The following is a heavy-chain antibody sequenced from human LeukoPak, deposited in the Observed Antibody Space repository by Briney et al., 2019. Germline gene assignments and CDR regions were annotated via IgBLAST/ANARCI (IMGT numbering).Heavy chain of an antibody. CDR3: ARKKPLPYCGGDCYSYDF. D-gene: IGHD2-21*01. V-gene: IGHV4-59*01. J-gene: IGHJ4*02. CDR2: IYYSGST. CDR1: GGSISSYY. Sequence: SETLSLTCTVSGGSISSYYWSWIRQPPGKGLEWIGYIYYSGSTNYNPSLKSRVTISVDTSKNQFSLKLSSVTAADTAVYYCARKKPLPYCGGDCYSYDFWGQGTLVTVSS.